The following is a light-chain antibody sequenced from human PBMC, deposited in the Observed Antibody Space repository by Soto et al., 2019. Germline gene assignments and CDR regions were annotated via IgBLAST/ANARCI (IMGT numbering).Light chain of an antibody. CDR3: KPYSDKWT. CDR1: QSISSW. CDR2: KAC. V-gene: IGKV1-5*03. J-gene: IGKJ1*01. Sequence: DIPMTQYHTTLSAYVGVSVTINCRASQSISSWLTWYQKKPGTASNLLIYKACTLQSGVPSIFSGSGSGTEFTLTISSLQPDDSATYYSKPYSDKWTFVQGTDV.